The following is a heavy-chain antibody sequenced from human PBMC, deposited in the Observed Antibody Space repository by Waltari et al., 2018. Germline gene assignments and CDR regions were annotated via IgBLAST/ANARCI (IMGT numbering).Heavy chain of an antibody. J-gene: IGHJ6*02. CDR3: ATISVLRALDYYGMDV. Sequence: QVQLVQSGAEVKKPGSSVKVSCKASGGTFSSYAIIWVRQAPGQGLEWMGRISPRFGTAHYEQKYQGRVTITADESTSTAYMELSSLRSEDTAVYYCATISVLRALDYYGMDVWGQGTTVTVSS. CDR1: GGTFSSYA. V-gene: IGHV1-69*15. CDR2: ISPRFGTA.